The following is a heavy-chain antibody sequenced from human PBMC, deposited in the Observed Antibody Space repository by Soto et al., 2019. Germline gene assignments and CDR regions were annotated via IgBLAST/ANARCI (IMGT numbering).Heavy chain of an antibody. Sequence: GASVKVSCKASGGTFSSYAISWVRQAPGQGLEWMGGIIPIFGTANYAQKFQGRVTITADESTSTAYMELSSLRSEDTAVYYCARVNGRFLEWFRVPHYGLDVWGQGTKVTVSS. D-gene: IGHD3-3*01. V-gene: IGHV1-69*13. CDR1: GGTFSSYA. CDR2: IIPIFGTA. CDR3: ARVNGRFLEWFRVPHYGLDV. J-gene: IGHJ6*01.